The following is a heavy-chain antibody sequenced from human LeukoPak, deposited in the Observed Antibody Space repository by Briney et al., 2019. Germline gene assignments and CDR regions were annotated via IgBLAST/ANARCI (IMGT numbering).Heavy chain of an antibody. J-gene: IGHJ2*01. Sequence: SETLSLTCTVSGYSISSGYYWGWIRQPPGKGLEWIGSGSTNYNPSLKSRVSISVVTSKNQFSLKLSSVTAADTAVYYCAREREGYFDLWGRGTRVTVSS. CDR3: AREREGYFDL. CDR1: GYSISSGYY. V-gene: IGHV4-38-2*02. CDR2: SGST.